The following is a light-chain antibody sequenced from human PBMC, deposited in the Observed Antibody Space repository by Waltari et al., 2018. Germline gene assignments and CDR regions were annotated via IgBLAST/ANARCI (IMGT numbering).Light chain of an antibody. Sequence: QSVLTQPPSASGTPGQRVTTSCSGRRSNHGSKPVNWHQQLPGTAPKLPIYRNDQRPSGVPDRFSGSRSGTSASLAISGLHSEDEADYYCATWDDSLKGWVFGGGTKLTVL. CDR3: ATWDDSLKGWV. CDR2: RND. CDR1: RSNHGSKP. V-gene: IGLV1-44*01. J-gene: IGLJ3*02.